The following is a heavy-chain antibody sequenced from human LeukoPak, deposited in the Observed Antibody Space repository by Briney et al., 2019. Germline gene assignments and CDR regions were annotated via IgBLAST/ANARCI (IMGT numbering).Heavy chain of an antibody. CDR1: GGSISSSSYY. V-gene: IGHV4-39*07. Sequence: SETLSLTCTVSGGSISSSSYYWSWIRQPPGKGLEWIGSIYHSGSTYYNPSLKSRVTISVDTSKNQFSLKLSSVTAADTAVYYCAGARVGATKRGVDYWGQGTLVTVSS. CDR3: AGARVGATKRGVDY. CDR2: IYHSGST. D-gene: IGHD1-26*01. J-gene: IGHJ4*02.